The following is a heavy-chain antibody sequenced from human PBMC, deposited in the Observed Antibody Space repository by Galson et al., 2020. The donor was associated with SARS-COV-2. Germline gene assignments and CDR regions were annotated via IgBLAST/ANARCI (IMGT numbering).Heavy chain of an antibody. V-gene: IGHV2-5*02. CDR2: IYWDDDK. Sequence: SGPTLVNPTPTLTLTCTFSGFSLRTSGVGVGWIRPPPGKALEWLALIYWDDDKRYSPSLKSRLTITKDTTKNQVVLTMTNMDPVDTATYYCARVITLVVDRAADYFDYWGQGTLVTVSS. J-gene: IGHJ4*02. CDR1: GFSLRTSGVG. D-gene: IGHD3-22*01. CDR3: ARVITLVVDRAADYFDY.